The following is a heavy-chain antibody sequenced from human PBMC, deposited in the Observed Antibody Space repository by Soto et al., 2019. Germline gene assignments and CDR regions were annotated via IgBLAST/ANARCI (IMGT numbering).Heavy chain of an antibody. CDR2: IKQDGSEK. J-gene: IGHJ3*02. CDR1: GFTFSSYW. V-gene: IGHV3-7*04. CDR3: ARGAGSYFRRVVGAFDI. Sequence: LRLSCAASGFTFSSYWMTWVRQAPGKGLEWVANIKQDGSEKFYADSVKGRFTISRDNAKNSLYMQMNSLRAEDTAVYYCARGAGSYFRRVVGAFDIWGQGTMVTVPS. D-gene: IGHD3-10*01.